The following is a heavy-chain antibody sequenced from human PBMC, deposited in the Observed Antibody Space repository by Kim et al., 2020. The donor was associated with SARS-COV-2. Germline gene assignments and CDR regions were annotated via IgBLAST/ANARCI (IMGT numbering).Heavy chain of an antibody. V-gene: IGHV7-4-1*02. CDR1: GYTFTTYA. D-gene: IGHD6-13*01. CDR3: ARGEGSSSWTWWFDP. J-gene: IGHJ5*02. Sequence: ASVKVSCKASGYTFTTYAMNWVRQAPGQGLEWMGWINTNTGNPTYAQGFTGRFVFSLDTSVSTAYLQINSLKAEDTAVYYCARGEGSSSWTWWFDPWGQGTLVTVSS. CDR2: INTNTGNP.